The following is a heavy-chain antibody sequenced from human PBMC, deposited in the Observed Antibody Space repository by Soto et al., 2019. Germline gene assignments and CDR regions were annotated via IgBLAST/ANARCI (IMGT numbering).Heavy chain of an antibody. CDR1: GGSFSGYY. Sequence: QVQLQQWGAGLLKPSETLSLTCAVYGGSFSGYYWSWIRQPPGKGLEWIGEINHSGSTNYNPSLKSRXTIXVXTSKNQFSLKLSSVTAADTAVYYCARVAVVADGMDVWGQGTTVTVSS. CDR3: ARVAVVADGMDV. V-gene: IGHV4-34*01. J-gene: IGHJ6*02. CDR2: INHSGST. D-gene: IGHD2-15*01.